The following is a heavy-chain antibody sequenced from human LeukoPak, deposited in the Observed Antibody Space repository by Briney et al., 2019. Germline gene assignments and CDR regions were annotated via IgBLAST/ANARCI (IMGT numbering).Heavy chain of an antibody. CDR3: ARDRWYGYYYYGMDV. J-gene: IGHJ6*02. CDR2: IYYSGNT. V-gene: IGHV4-30-4*01. CDR1: GGSISSGDYY. D-gene: IGHD6-13*01. Sequence: SETLSLTCTVSGGSISSGDYYWSWIRQPPGKGLEWIGYIYYSGNTYYNPSLKSRVTISVDTSKSQFSLKLTSVTAADTAVYYCARDRWYGYYYYGMDVWGQGTTVTVSS.